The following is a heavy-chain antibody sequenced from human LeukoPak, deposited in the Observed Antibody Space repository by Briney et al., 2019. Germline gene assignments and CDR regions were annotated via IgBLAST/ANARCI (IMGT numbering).Heavy chain of an antibody. Sequence: GGSLRLSCAASGFSASNSYMSWVRQAPGKGLEWVSLIYSGGNTYYTDSVKGRFTISRDTSKNTVDLQMNSLRAEDTAVYYCARDGDQYPRAYYYMDVWGKGTTVTVSS. J-gene: IGHJ6*03. CDR3: ARDGDQYPRAYYYMDV. CDR1: GFSASNSY. D-gene: IGHD2-2*01. V-gene: IGHV3-53*01. CDR2: IYSGGNT.